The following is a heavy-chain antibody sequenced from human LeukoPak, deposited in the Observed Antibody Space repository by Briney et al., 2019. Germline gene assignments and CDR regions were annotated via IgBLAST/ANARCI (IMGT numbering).Heavy chain of an antibody. CDR3: ARQIAAAGTVYYYYYYMDV. D-gene: IGHD6-13*01. CDR1: GGSFSGYY. CDR2: IYYSGST. J-gene: IGHJ6*03. V-gene: IGHV4-59*12. Sequence: SETLSLTCAVYGGSFSGYYWSWIRQPPGKGLEWIGYIYYSGSTNYNPSLKSRVTISVDTSKNQFSLKLSSVTAADTAVYYCARQIAAAGTVYYYYYYMDVWGKGTTVTVSS.